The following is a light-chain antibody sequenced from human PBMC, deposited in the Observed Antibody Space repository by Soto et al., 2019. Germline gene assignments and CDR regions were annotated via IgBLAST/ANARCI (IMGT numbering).Light chain of an antibody. CDR3: QAYDYSLTASV. CDR2: GNR. Sequence: QSVLTQPPSVSGAPGQRVTLSCTGNSSNLGAGYDVYWYKQVPGAAPKLVIFGNRNRPSGVPERFSGSKSGTSASLAITGLQAEDEADYYCQAYDYSLTASVFGGGTKLTVL. V-gene: IGLV1-40*01. J-gene: IGLJ3*02. CDR1: SSNLGAGYD.